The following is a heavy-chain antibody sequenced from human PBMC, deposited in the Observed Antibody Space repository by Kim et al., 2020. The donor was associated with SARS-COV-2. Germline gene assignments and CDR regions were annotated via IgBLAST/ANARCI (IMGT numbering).Heavy chain of an antibody. CDR3: ARRSILTGYLVEYYFDY. CDR2: MFNTGST. CDR1: GGSSSPYS. D-gene: IGHD3-9*01. J-gene: IGHJ4*01. V-gene: IGHV4-59*08. Sequence: SETLSLTCTVSGGSSSPYSLSWLRQPPGKGLEWIGYMFNTGSTSYNPSLGSRVTMSVDTSRNQLSLKLTSVTAADTAVYYCARRSILTGYLVEYYFDYWGHGTLVTVSS.